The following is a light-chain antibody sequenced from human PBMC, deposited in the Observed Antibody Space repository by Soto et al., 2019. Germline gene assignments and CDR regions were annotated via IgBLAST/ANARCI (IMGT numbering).Light chain of an antibody. CDR3: QEYGTPPPT. J-gene: IGKJ2*01. CDR1: QSVSSSY. Sequence: EIEMTQSPGTLSSSPGERATISCRASQSVSSSYLAWYQQKSGQAPRLLIYDASSKATGIPDSFSGSGSGTDFTLTISRLEPEDFAVYYFQEYGTPPPTFGQGTKVEI. CDR2: DAS. V-gene: IGKV3-20*01.